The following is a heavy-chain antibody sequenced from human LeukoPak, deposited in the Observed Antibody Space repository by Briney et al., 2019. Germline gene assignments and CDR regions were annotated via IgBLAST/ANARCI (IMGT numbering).Heavy chain of an antibody. CDR1: GFTFSSYG. D-gene: IGHD3-22*01. V-gene: IGHV3-30*18. Sequence: GGSLRLSCAASGFTFSSYGMHWVRQAPGKGLEWVAVISYDGSNKYYADSVKGRFTISRDNSKNTLYLQMNSLRAEDTAVYYCAKLLGHYYEGNCFDYWGQGTLVTVSS. CDR2: ISYDGSNK. J-gene: IGHJ4*02. CDR3: AKLLGHYYEGNCFDY.